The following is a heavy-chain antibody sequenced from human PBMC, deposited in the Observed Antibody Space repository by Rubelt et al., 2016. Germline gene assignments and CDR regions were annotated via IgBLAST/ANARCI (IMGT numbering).Heavy chain of an antibody. Sequence: QVQLQESGPGLVKPSETLSLTCSISGGSINTYYWSWIRQPPGKGLEWIGYISYTGSANYNPSLKSRVTISVDTSTNHFSLKLTSVTAADTAVYYCARHVVAAAPLGVWGQGTMVTVSS. V-gene: IGHV4-59*08. CDR1: GGSINTYY. CDR3: ARHVVAAAPLGV. D-gene: IGHD6-13*01. CDR2: ISYTGSA. J-gene: IGHJ3*01.